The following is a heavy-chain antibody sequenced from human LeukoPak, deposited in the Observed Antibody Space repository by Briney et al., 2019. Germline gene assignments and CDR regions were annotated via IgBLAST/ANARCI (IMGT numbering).Heavy chain of an antibody. CDR1: GGSISSYF. Sequence: SETLSLTCTVSGGSISSYFWSWIRQPAGKGLEWIGRIYTSGTTNYNTTLKSRLTMSVDTSKNQFSLRLSSVTAADTAVYYCARDLGLEPTWSYFDYWGQGTLVTVSS. J-gene: IGHJ4*02. V-gene: IGHV4-4*07. D-gene: IGHD1-1*01. CDR2: IYTSGTT. CDR3: ARDLGLEPTWSYFDY.